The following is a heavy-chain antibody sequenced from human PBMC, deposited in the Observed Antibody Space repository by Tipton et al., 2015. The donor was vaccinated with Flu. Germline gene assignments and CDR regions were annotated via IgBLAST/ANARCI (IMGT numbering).Heavy chain of an antibody. J-gene: IGHJ2*01. CDR3: ATSSSWYSSGGYFDL. V-gene: IGHV3-9*01. Sequence: FLRLSCAASGFTFDDYAMHWVRQAPGKGLEWVSGISWNSGSIGYADSVKGRFTISRDNAKNSLYLQMNSLRAEDTALYYCATSSSWYSSGGYFDLWGRGTLVTVSS. CDR1: GFTFDDYA. D-gene: IGHD6-13*01. CDR2: ISWNSGSI.